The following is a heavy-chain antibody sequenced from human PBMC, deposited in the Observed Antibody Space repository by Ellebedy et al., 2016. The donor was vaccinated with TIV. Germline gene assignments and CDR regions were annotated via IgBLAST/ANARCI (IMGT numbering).Heavy chain of an antibody. V-gene: IGHV1-69*10. CDR3: SNVMLSDTGYPRAYFDY. D-gene: IGHD3-9*01. J-gene: IGHJ4*02. CDR2: IIPILDTL. Sequence: AASVKVSCKASGGTFSSYAITWVRQAPGQGLEWMGGIIPILDTLSYAQRFQGRVTIITDKSTTTGYMEVSSLRSEDTAVYYCSNVMLSDTGYPRAYFDYWGQGTLVIVSS. CDR1: GGTFSSYA.